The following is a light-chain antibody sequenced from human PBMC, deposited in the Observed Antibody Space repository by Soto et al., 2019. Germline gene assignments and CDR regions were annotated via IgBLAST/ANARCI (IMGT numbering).Light chain of an antibody. Sequence: QSVLTQPASVSGSPGQSITISCTGTSSDVGGYNYVSWYQQLPGKAPKLMIYDVSNRPSGVSNRFSGSKSGNTASLTISGLQAVDEAVYYFSSYTSSSTLVVFGGGTKLTVL. V-gene: IGLV2-14*01. CDR3: SSYTSSSTLVV. CDR1: SSDVGGYNY. J-gene: IGLJ2*01. CDR2: DVS.